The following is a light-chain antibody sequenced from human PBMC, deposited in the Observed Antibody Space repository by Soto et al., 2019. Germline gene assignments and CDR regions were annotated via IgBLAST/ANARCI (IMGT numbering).Light chain of an antibody. CDR1: SSDVGGYNY. J-gene: IGLJ2*01. CDR3: SSYTSSRIRA. V-gene: IGLV2-14*01. Sequence: QSALTQPASVSGSPGQSITISCTGTSSDVGGYNYVSWYQQHPGKAPKLMIYDVSNRPSGVSNRFSGSKSRNTASLTISGLQAEDEPDYYCSSYTSSRIRAFGGGTKVTVL. CDR2: DVS.